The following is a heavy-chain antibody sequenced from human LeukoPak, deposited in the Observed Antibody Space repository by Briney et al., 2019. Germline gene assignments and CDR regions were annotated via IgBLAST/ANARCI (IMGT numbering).Heavy chain of an antibody. D-gene: IGHD6-6*01. CDR3: TRGTLYSSSPPRGIYYYIDV. CDR2: ISSVSNYI. Sequence: PGGSLRLSCAASAFTFSSYSLNWVRQAPGKGLEWVSSISSVSNYIHYADTVKGRFTISRDNAKNTVFLQMNGLRAEDTAVYYCTRGTLYSSSPPRGIYYYIDVWGKGTTVTVSS. CDR1: AFTFSSYS. V-gene: IGHV3-21*01. J-gene: IGHJ6*03.